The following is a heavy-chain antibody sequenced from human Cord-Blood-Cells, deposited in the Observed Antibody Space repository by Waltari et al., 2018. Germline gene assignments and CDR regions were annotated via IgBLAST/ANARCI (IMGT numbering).Heavy chain of an antibody. Sequence: FSGSAMHWVRQASGKGLEWVGRIRSKANSYATAYAASVKGRFTISRDDSKNTAYLQMNSLKTEDTAVYYCTRAYDFWSGPDYGMDVWGQGTTVTVSS. D-gene: IGHD3-3*01. CDR2: IRSKANSYAT. J-gene: IGHJ6*02. CDR3: TRAYDFWSGPDYGMDV. V-gene: IGHV3-73*01. CDR1: FSGSA.